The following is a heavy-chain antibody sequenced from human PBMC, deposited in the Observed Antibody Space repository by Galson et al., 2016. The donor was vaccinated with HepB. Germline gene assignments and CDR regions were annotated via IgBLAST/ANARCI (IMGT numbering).Heavy chain of an antibody. Sequence: SLRLSCATSGFTFGDYAVSWVRQAPGKGLEWVGFIRSKAYGETTEYGAFVKGRFTISRDDSKSIAYLQMNSLKTEDTAVYYCTRQREKLYTYFDYWCQGTLVTVTS. D-gene: IGHD2-15*01. CDR1: GFTFGDYA. V-gene: IGHV3-49*04. J-gene: IGHJ4*02. CDR2: IRSKAYGETT. CDR3: TRQREKLYTYFDY.